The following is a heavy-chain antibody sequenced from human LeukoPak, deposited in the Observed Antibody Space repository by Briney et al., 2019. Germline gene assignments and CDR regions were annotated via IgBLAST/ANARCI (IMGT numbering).Heavy chain of an antibody. CDR1: GFTFSSYA. V-gene: IGHV3-30*04. CDR2: ISYDGSNK. CDR3: ARVAVEMAN. D-gene: IGHD5-24*01. J-gene: IGHJ4*02. Sequence: PGRSLRLSCAASGFTFSSYAMHWVRQAPGKGLEWVAVISYDGSNKYYADSVKGRFTISRDNSKNTLYLQMNSLRAEDTALYYCARVAVEMANWGQGTLVTVSS.